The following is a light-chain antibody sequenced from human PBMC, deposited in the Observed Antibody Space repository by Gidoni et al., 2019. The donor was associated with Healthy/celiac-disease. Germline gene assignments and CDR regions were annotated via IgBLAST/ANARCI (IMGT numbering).Light chain of an antibody. CDR1: QSISSY. Sequence: DIQMTQSPYSLSASVGDRVTITCRASQSISSYLNWYQQKLGKAPKLLIYAASSLQSGVPSRFSGSGSGTDFTLTISSLQPEDFATYYCQQSYSTPPATFGPGTKVDIK. J-gene: IGKJ3*01. CDR2: AAS. CDR3: QQSYSTPPAT. V-gene: IGKV1-39*01.